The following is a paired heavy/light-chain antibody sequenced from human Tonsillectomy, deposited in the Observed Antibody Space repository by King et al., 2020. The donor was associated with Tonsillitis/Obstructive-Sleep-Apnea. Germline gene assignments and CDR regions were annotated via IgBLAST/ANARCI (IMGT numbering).Heavy chain of an antibody. D-gene: IGHD4-17*01. CDR1: GFTFSSQG. Sequence: QVQLVESGGGVVQPGRSLRLSCAASGFTFSSQGMHWVRQAPGKGLEWVAVISSDGGNTHYGDSVKGRFSISRDNSKNTLSLEMNSLTPEDTAVYHCARDSTPFGDYVFDFWGQGTLVTVSS. CDR2: ISSDGGNT. V-gene: IGHV3-30*05. J-gene: IGHJ4*02. CDR3: ARDSTPFGDYVFDF.
Light chain of an antibody. Sequence: DIQMTQSPSSLSASVGDRVTITCRASQSIRNYLNWYQKKPGDAPKLLISTASSLQDGVPSRFSGSGSGTEFTLTISSLQPADFSTYYCQQAFGTPPTFGGGTKVEIK. V-gene: IGKV1-39*01. CDR1: QSIRNY. J-gene: IGKJ4*01. CDR3: QQAFGTPPT. CDR2: TAS.